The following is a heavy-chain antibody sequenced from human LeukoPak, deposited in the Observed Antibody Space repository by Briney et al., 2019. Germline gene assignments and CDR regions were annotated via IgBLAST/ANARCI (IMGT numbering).Heavy chain of an antibody. V-gene: IGHV3-23*01. J-gene: IGHJ4*02. D-gene: IGHD5-12*01. CDR3: AKDGAWLRFDD. CDR1: GFTFSSYA. Sequence: PGGSLRLSCAASGFTFSSYAMNWVRQAPGKGLEWVSTISGSGGSTYYADSVKGRFTISRDDSKNTLYLQMKNLRADDTAVYYCAKDGAWLRFDDWGQGILVSVSS. CDR2: ISGSGGST.